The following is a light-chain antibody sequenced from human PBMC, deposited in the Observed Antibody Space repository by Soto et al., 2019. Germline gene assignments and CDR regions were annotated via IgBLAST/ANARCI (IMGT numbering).Light chain of an antibody. J-gene: IGKJ1*01. CDR3: QQRSNWPRTWT. CDR1: QSVSSY. Sequence: EIVLTQSPATLSLSPGERATLSCRASQSVSSYLAWYQQKPGQAPRLLIYDASNRATGIPARFSGSGSGTDFTLTISSLEPEDFAVYYCQQRSNWPRTWTFVQVTKVVIK. V-gene: IGKV3-11*01. CDR2: DAS.